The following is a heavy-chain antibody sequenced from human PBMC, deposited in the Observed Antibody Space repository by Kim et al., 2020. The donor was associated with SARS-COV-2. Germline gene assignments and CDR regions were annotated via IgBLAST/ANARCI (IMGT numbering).Heavy chain of an antibody. J-gene: IGHJ4*02. Sequence: GGSLRLSCTTSGYIFGDYALSWFRQGPGKGLEWVGAIRSKSYGATTIYAASVKGRFTISRDDSKSIAYLQMNNLNTDDTAVYYCTREAVTMSRGILRVFDYWGQGTLVTVSS. V-gene: IGHV3-49*03. CDR1: GYIFGDYA. CDR2: IRSKSYGATT. CDR3: TREAVTMSRGILRVFDY. D-gene: IGHD3-10*01.